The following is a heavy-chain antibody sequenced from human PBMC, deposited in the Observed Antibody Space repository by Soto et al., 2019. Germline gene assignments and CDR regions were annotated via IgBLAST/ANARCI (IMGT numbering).Heavy chain of an antibody. CDR2: ISAYNGLT. Sequence: QVQLVQSGTEVKKPGASVKVSCQASDYTFTNYGISWVRQAPGQGLEWMGWISAYNGLTGYAQRFQGRVTMTTDTSTNTAYTELRSLRSDDTAVYYCARDAESRARFCRGTNCYNSGLNVWGQGTTVTVSS. CDR3: ARDAESRARFCRGTNCYNSGLNV. V-gene: IGHV1-18*01. CDR1: DYTFTNYG. D-gene: IGHD2-2*02. J-gene: IGHJ6*02.